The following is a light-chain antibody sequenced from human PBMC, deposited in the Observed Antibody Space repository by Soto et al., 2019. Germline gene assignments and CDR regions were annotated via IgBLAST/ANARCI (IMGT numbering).Light chain of an antibody. CDR2: EVS. V-gene: IGLV2-14*01. CDR1: SSVVGGYNY. Sequence: QSVLTQPASVSGSPGQSITISCTGASSVVGGYNYVSWYQQHPGKAPKLMIYEVSNRPSGVSNRFSGSKSGNTASLTISGLQAEDEADYYCSSYTSSSTPYVFGTGTKVTVL. CDR3: SSYTSSSTPYV. J-gene: IGLJ1*01.